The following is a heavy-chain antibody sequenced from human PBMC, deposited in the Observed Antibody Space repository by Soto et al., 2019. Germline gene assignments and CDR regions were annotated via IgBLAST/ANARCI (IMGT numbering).Heavy chain of an antibody. Sequence: VASVKVSCKASGYTFTSYYMHWVRQAPGQGLEWMGIINPSGGSTSYAQKFQGRVTMTRDTSTSTVYMELSSLRSEDTAVCYCARDDTAMTAVNYWGQGTLVTVSS. CDR2: INPSGGST. CDR1: GYTFTSYY. CDR3: ARDDTAMTAVNY. J-gene: IGHJ4*02. D-gene: IGHD5-18*01. V-gene: IGHV1-46*01.